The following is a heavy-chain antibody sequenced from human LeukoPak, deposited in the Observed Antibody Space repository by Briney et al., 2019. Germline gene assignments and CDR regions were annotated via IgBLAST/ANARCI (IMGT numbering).Heavy chain of an antibody. Sequence: GGSLRLSCAASGFTFSSYGMHWVRQAPGEGLEWVAVISYDGSNKYYADSVKGRFTISRDNSKNTLYLQMNSLRAEDTAVYYCAKDSSTGYYYDAFDIWGQGTMVTVSS. CDR3: AKDSSTGYYYDAFDI. D-gene: IGHD3-22*01. J-gene: IGHJ3*02. CDR1: GFTFSSYG. CDR2: ISYDGSNK. V-gene: IGHV3-30*18.